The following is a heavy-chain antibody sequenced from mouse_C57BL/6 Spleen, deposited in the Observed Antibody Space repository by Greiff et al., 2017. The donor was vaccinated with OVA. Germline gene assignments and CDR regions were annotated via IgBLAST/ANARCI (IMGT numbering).Heavy chain of an antibody. V-gene: IGHV1-50*01. Sequence: QVQLQQPGAELVKPGASVKLSCKASGYTFTSYWMQWVKQRPGQGLEWIGEIDPADSYTNYNQKFKGKATLTVDTSSSTAYMQLSSLTSDDSAVYYCARHYCNYWYFDVWGTGTTVTVSS. CDR2: IDPADSYT. D-gene: IGHD1-1*01. CDR1: GYTFTSYW. CDR3: ARHYCNYWYFDV. J-gene: IGHJ1*03.